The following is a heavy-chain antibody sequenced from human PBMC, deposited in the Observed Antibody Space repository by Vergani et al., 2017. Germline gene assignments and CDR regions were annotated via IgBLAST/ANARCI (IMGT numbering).Heavy chain of an antibody. V-gene: IGHV3-23*01. CDR1: GFTFSSHA. CDR2: IKNTGDST. J-gene: IGHJ2*01. CDR3: AKDLYCSSTSCYSGWYFDL. D-gene: IGHD2-2*01. Sequence: EVQLLQSEGAVVQPGGSLRLSCVASGFTFSSHAMSWVRQGHGQGLEWVSSIKNTGDSTHYADSVKGRFTISRDNSKNTLYLQMNSLSVEDTAVYYCAKDLYCSSTSCYSGWYFDLWGRGTLVTVSS.